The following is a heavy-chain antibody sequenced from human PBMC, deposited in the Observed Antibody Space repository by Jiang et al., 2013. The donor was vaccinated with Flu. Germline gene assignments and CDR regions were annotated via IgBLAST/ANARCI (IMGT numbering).Heavy chain of an antibody. J-gene: IGHJ6*04. CDR3: ARPYNYYDRNYGMDV. Sequence: LLKPSETLSLTCAVYGGSFSGYYWSWIRQPPGKGLEWIGEINHSGSTNYNPSLKSRVTISVDTSKNQFSLKLSSVTAADTAVYYCARPYNYYDRNYGMDVWGKGTTVTVSS. V-gene: IGHV4-34*01. D-gene: IGHD3-22*01. CDR2: INHSGST. CDR1: GGSFSGYY.